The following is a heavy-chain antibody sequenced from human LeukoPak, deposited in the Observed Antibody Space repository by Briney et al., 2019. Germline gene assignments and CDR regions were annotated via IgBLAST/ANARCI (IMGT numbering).Heavy chain of an antibody. CDR1: GFTFRDAW. CDR3: STDRSKLLRFGGSGKDY. J-gene: IGHJ4*02. V-gene: IGHV3-15*01. Sequence: GGSLRLSCAASGFTFRDAWMSWVRQAPGKGLEWVGRIKSKTDGGTTDYAAPVKGRFTISRDDSKNTLYLQMNSLKTEDTAVYYCSTDRSKLLRFGGSGKDYWGQGTLVTVSS. D-gene: IGHD3-10*01. CDR2: IKSKTDGGTT.